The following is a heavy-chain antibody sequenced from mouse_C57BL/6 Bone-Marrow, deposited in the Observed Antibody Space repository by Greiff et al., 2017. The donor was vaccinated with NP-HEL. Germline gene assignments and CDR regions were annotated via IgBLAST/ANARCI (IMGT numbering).Heavy chain of an antibody. V-gene: IGHV1-64*01. J-gene: IGHJ1*03. Sequence: VQLQQPGAELVKPGASVKLSCKASGYTFTSYWMHWVKQRPGQGLEWIGMIHPNSGSTNYNEKFKSKATLTVDKSSSTAYLQLSSLTSEDSAVYYCAWDEVRYFDVWGTGTTVTVSS. CDR3: AWDEVRYFDV. D-gene: IGHD4-1*01. CDR2: IHPNSGST. CDR1: GYTFTSYW.